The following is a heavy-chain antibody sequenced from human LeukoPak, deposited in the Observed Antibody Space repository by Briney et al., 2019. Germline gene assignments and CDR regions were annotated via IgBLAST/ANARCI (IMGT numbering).Heavy chain of an antibody. D-gene: IGHD2-21*01. V-gene: IGHV3-15*01. Sequence: GGSLRLSCAASGFSFNYAWMSWVRQAPGKGLEWVGRSKRTMNGDIEDYAAALEDRVTISRDASQPTVYLAMNGLKTEDTAMYFCVADSPVSMAHSFDYWGQGLLVTVSS. CDR1: GFSFNYAW. CDR2: SKRTMNGDIE. CDR3: VADSPVSMAHSFDY. J-gene: IGHJ4*02.